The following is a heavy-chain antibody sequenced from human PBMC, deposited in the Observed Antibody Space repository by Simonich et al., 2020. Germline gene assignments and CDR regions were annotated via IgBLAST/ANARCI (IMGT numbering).Heavy chain of an antibody. CDR2: RKQDGSEK. V-gene: IGHV3-7*01. J-gene: IGHJ6*03. CDR1: GFTFSSYW. Sequence: EVQLVESGGGLVQPGGSPRLSCAASGFTFSSYWMSWVRQAPGKGLEWVANRKQDGSEKYYVDSVKGRFTISRDNAKNSLYLQMNSLRAEDTAVYYCARDGLGTAYYYYMDVWGKGTTVTVSS. CDR3: ARDGLGTAYYYYMDV. D-gene: IGHD7-27*01.